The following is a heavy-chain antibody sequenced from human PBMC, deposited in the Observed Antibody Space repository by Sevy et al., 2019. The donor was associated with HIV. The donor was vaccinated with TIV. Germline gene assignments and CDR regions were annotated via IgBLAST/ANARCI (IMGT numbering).Heavy chain of an antibody. CDR1: GFSFSSYE. CDR2: ISNSGTTI. CDR3: ATTYYDFWSGYFHFDY. V-gene: IGHV3-48*03. D-gene: IGHD3-3*01. Sequence: GESLKISCAASGFSFSSYEMNWVRQAPGKGLEWVSYISNSGTTISYSDSVRGRFTISRDNARNLLYLQMNSLRAEDTAVYYCATTYYDFWSGYFHFDYWGQGTLVTVSS. J-gene: IGHJ4*02.